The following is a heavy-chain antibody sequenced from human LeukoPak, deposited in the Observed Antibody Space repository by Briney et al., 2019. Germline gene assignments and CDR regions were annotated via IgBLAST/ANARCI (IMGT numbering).Heavy chain of an antibody. CDR2: IYYSGNT. V-gene: IGHV4-59*08. J-gene: IGHJ5*02. CDR3: ARLVHYYDSSGYYQRGWFDP. D-gene: IGHD3-22*01. Sequence: PSETPSLTCTVSGGSISSHYWSWIRQPPGKGLEWIAYIYYSGNTNYNPSLKSRVTISVETSENHFSLKLSSVTAADTAVYYCARLVHYYDSSGYYQRGWFDPWGQGILVTVSS. CDR1: GGSISSHY.